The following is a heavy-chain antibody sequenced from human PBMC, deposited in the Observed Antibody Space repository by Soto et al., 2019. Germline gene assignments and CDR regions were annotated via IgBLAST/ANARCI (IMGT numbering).Heavy chain of an antibody. J-gene: IGHJ4*02. Sequence: GGSLRLSCAASGFTFSSYWMSWVRQAPGKGLEWVANIKQDGSEKYYVDSVKGRFTISRDNAKNSLYLQMNSLRAEDTAGYYCARGHYSPADMVRGVFGSPFFSPFDYWGQGTLVTVSS. V-gene: IGHV3-7*01. CDR2: IKQDGSEK. CDR1: GFTFSSYW. CDR3: ARGHYSPADMVRGVFGSPFFSPFDY. D-gene: IGHD3-10*01.